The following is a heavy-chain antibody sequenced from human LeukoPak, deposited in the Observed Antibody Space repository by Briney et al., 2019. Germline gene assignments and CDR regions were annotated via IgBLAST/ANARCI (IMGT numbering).Heavy chain of an antibody. V-gene: IGHV4-39*07. Sequence: PSETLSLTCTVSGGSISSSSYYWGWIRQPPGKGLEWIGSIYYSGSTYYNPSLKSRVTISVDTSKNQFSLKLSSVTAADTAVYYCARVVEFLNWFDPWGQGTLVTVSS. J-gene: IGHJ5*02. CDR1: GGSISSSSYY. CDR2: IYYSGST. CDR3: ARVVEFLNWFDP. D-gene: IGHD3-16*01.